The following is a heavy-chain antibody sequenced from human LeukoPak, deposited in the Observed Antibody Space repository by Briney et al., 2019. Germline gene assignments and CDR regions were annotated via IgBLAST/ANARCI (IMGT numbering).Heavy chain of an antibody. CDR3: ASNKAGTLYYYYMDV. CDR2: IYSGGST. J-gene: IGHJ6*03. D-gene: IGHD6-19*01. CDR1: GFTVSSNY. Sequence: GGSLRLSCAASGFTVSSNYMSWARQAPGKGLEWVSVIYSGGSTYYADSVKGRFTISRDNSKNTLYLQMNSLRAEDTAVYYCASNKAGTLYYYYMDVWGKGTTVTISS. V-gene: IGHV3-66*01.